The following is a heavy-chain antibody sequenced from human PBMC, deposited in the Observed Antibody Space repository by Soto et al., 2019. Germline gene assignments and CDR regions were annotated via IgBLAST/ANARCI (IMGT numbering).Heavy chain of an antibody. CDR2: FDPEDGET. V-gene: IGHV1-24*01. Sequence: ASVKVSCKVSGYTLTELSMHWVRQAPGKGLEWMGGFDPEDGETIYAQKFQGRVTMTEDTSTDTAYMELSSLRSEDTAVYYCATDSLSYSGYDYVYRFDPWGQGTLVT. D-gene: IGHD5-12*01. CDR1: GYTLTELS. CDR3: ATDSLSYSGYDYVYRFDP. J-gene: IGHJ5*02.